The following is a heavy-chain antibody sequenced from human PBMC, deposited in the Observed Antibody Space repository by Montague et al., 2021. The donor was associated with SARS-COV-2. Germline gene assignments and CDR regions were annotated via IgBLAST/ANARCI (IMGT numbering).Heavy chain of an antibody. CDR1: AGAIGDTDYF. Sequence: SETLSLTCTVSAGAIGDTDYFWGWIRQPPGKGLEWIGSIYYSGTTYHNPSLKSRVTISVDTSKNQFSLKLNSVTAADTAVYFCARHRDNLGSLNWFAPWGQGTLVTVSS. CDR2: IYYSGTT. V-gene: IGHV4-39*01. D-gene: IGHD3-16*01. CDR3: ARHRDNLGSLNWFAP. J-gene: IGHJ5*02.